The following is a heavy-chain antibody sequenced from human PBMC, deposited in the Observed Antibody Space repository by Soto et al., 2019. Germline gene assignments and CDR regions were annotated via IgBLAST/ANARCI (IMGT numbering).Heavy chain of an antibody. Sequence: EVQLVESGGGLVQPGGSLRLSCAASGFTFSSYWMSWVRQAPGKGLEWVANIKQDGSEKYYVDSVKGRFTISRDNAKNSLYLKLNGLRAEDSAVYYCAGEGYCSGGSCYVGDAFDIWGQGTMVTVSS. CDR3: AGEGYCSGGSCYVGDAFDI. J-gene: IGHJ3*02. D-gene: IGHD2-15*01. CDR2: IKQDGSEK. V-gene: IGHV3-7*01. CDR1: GFTFSSYW.